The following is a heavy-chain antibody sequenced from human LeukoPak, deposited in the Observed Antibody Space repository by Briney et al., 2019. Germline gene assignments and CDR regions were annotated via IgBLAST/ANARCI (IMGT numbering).Heavy chain of an antibody. Sequence: ASVKVSCKASGYSFINYGISWVRQARGQGREWMGWISVYNGKTRYAQNLQGRVTMTTDTSTSTAYMELRSLRSDDTAVYYCVREPPTMVRGVTMDVWGQGTTVTVSS. CDR3: VREPPTMVRGVTMDV. V-gene: IGHV1-18*01. CDR1: GYSFINYG. J-gene: IGHJ6*02. D-gene: IGHD3-10*01. CDR2: ISVYNGKT.